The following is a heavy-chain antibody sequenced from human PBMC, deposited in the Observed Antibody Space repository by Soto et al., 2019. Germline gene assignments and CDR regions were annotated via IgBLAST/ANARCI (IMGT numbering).Heavy chain of an antibody. CDR2: IYPGDSDT. Sequence: PGESLKISCQASGYSFTSYWIGWVRQMPGKGLEWMGIIYPGDSDTRYSPSFQGQVTISADKSISTAYLQWSSLKASDTAMYYCARPQSWFGDKNDAFDISGQGTMVTVSS. J-gene: IGHJ3*02. CDR3: ARPQSWFGDKNDAFDI. V-gene: IGHV5-51*01. D-gene: IGHD3-10*01. CDR1: GYSFTSYW.